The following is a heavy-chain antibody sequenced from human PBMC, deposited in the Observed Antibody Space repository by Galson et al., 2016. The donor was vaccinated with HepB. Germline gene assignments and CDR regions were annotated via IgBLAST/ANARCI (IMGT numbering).Heavy chain of an antibody. CDR3: ARDRSKYDFWSGYMPDYYFDC. J-gene: IGHJ4*02. CDR1: GFTFSDFS. D-gene: IGHD3-3*01. Sequence: SLRLSCAASGFTFSDFSMNWVRQAPGKGLEWVSSISSGSRDIYYADSVKGRFTISRDNAKNSLYLQMNSLRAEDTAVYYCARDRSKYDFWSGYMPDYYFDCWGQGTLVTVSS. CDR2: ISSGSRDI. V-gene: IGHV3-21*01.